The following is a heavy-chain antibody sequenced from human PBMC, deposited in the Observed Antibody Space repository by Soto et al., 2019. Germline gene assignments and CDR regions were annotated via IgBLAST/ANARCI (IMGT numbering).Heavy chain of an antibody. D-gene: IGHD5-12*01. Sequence: ETLSLTCTVSGGSISSSSYYWGWIRQPPGKGLEWIGSIYYSGSTYYNPSLKSRVTISVDTSKNQFSLKLSSVTAADTAVYYCARQESDSGYGSLDYWGQGTLVTSPQ. CDR1: GGSISSSSYY. J-gene: IGHJ4*02. V-gene: IGHV4-39*01. CDR3: ARQESDSGYGSLDY. CDR2: IYYSGST.